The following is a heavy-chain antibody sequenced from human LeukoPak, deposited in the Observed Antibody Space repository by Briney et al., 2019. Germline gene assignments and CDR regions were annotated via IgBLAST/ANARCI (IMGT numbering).Heavy chain of an antibody. CDR2: LNDGSQE. V-gene: IGHV3-33*01. CDR1: GLTLSSYG. CDR3: ARDDALGDNALDI. D-gene: IGHD3-16*01. J-gene: IGHJ3*02. Sequence: GGSLRLSCAASGLTLSSYGVLWVRQAPGKGLEGVAVLNDGSQEKYADSVKGRFTISRDNSKNTLFLQMNSLRAEDTAVYYCARDDALGDNALDIWGQGTMVTVSS.